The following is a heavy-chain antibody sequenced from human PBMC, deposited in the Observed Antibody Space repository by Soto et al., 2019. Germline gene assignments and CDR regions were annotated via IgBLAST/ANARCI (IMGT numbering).Heavy chain of an antibody. Sequence: ASVKVSCKASGYTFTSYDINWVRRATGQGLEWMGWMNTNSGNTGYAQKFQGRVTMTRNTSISTAYMELSSLRSEDTAVYYCARAREERGSGYYDFWSGYFEKYNWFDPWGQGTLVTVSS. J-gene: IGHJ5*02. CDR2: MNTNSGNT. CDR3: ARAREERGSGYYDFWSGYFEKYNWFDP. D-gene: IGHD3-3*01. V-gene: IGHV1-8*01. CDR1: GYTFTSYD.